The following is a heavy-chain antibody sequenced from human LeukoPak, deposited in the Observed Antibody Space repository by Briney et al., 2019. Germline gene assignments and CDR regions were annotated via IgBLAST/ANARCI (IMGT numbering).Heavy chain of an antibody. CDR1: GGSISSGAYY. J-gene: IGHJ4*02. Sequence: SETLSLTCTVSGGSISSGAYYWSWIRQPAGKGLESIGRFYTTGSTNYNPSLKSRVTISVDTAGNQFSLKLSSVTAADTAVYYCARDVYASETYYVGHWGQGILVTVSS. CDR3: ARDVYASETYYVGH. V-gene: IGHV4-61*02. CDR2: FYTTGST. D-gene: IGHD3-10*01.